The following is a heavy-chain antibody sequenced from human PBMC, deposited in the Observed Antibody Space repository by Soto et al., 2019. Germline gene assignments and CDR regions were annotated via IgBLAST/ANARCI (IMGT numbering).Heavy chain of an antibody. Sequence: QLQLQESGSGLLKPSQTLSLTCDVSGGSISSRGYSWSWIRQPPGKGLEWIGYIYHSGSTYYNPSLKSRVTISVDRSKNQFSLKLSSVTAADTAVYYCARGYCSGGSCYSDYGMDVWGQGTTVTVSS. CDR1: GGSISSRGYS. CDR2: IYHSGST. V-gene: IGHV4-30-2*01. D-gene: IGHD2-15*01. CDR3: ARGYCSGGSCYSDYGMDV. J-gene: IGHJ6*02.